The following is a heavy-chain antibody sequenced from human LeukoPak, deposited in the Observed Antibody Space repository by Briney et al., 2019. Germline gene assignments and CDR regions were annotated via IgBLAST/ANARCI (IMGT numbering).Heavy chain of an antibody. CDR1: GFTFSGSA. D-gene: IGHD6-19*01. V-gene: IGHV3-73*01. CDR2: IRSKANSYAT. Sequence: GGPLRLSCAASGFTFSGSAMHWVRQASGKGLEWVGRIRSKANSYATAYAASVKGRFTISRDDSKNTAYLQMNSLKTEDTAVYYCTSSGYSSGFVGRNADYWGQGTLVTVSS. CDR3: TSSGYSSGFVGRNADY. J-gene: IGHJ4*02.